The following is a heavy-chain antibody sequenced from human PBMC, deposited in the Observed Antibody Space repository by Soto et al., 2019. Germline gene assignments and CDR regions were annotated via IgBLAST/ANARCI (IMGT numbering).Heavy chain of an antibody. CDR2: IYDSVNT. D-gene: IGHD3-9*01. CDR3: ARVDHRGYLAILTDY. Sequence: LSLTCTVSGDSLSSGGHYWSWIRQHPGKGLEWIGHIYDSVNTYYSPSLRSRVTISADMSKNQFSLNLRSVTAADTAVYYCARVDHRGYLAILTDYWGQGTLVTVSS. V-gene: IGHV4-31*03. CDR1: GDSLSSGGHY. J-gene: IGHJ4*02.